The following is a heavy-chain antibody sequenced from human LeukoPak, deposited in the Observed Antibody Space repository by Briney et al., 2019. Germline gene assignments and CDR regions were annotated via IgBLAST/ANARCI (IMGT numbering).Heavy chain of an antibody. Sequence: GGSLRLSCAASGFTFSSYAMSWVRQAPGKGLEWVSAISGSGGSTYYADSVKGRFTISRDNAKNSLYLQMNSLRAEDTAVYYCARGGFVVVPAAIYYYYGMDVWGQGTTVTVSS. D-gene: IGHD2-2*01. V-gene: IGHV3-23*01. CDR3: ARGGFVVVPAAIYYYYGMDV. CDR2: ISGSGGST. CDR1: GFTFSSYA. J-gene: IGHJ6*02.